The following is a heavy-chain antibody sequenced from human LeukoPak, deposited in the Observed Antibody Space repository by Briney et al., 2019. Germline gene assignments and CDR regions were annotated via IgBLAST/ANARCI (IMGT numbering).Heavy chain of an antibody. J-gene: IGHJ3*02. V-gene: IGHV1-2*02. CDR2: INPNSGDT. CDR3: AREGDSSADAFDI. CDR1: GFPFNGYY. Sequence: ASVKVSCKGSGFPFNGYYMHWVRQAPGQGLEWMGWINPNSGDTNYAQKFQGRVTMTRDTSISTAYMELRSLRSDDTAVYHCAREGDSSADAFDICGLGTMVTVSS. D-gene: IGHD3-22*01.